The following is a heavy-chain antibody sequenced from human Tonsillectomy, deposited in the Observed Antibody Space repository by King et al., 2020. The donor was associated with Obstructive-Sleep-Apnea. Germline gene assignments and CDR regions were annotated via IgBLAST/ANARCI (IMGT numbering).Heavy chain of an antibody. D-gene: IGHD6-13*01. Sequence: VQLVESGGGLVQPGGSLRLSCAASGFTFSSYSMNWVRQAPGKGLEWVSYISSSSSTIYYADSVKGRFTISRDNAKNSLYLQMNSLRAEDTAVYYCASEEVFVAAAGNFDYWGQGTLVTVSS. CDR3: ASEEVFVAAAGNFDY. CDR1: GFTFSSYS. V-gene: IGHV3-48*04. J-gene: IGHJ4*02. CDR2: ISSSSSTI.